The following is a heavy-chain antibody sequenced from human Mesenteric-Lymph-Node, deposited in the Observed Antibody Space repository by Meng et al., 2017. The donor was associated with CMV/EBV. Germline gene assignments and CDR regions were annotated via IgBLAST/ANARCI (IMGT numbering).Heavy chain of an antibody. CDR2: INHSGNT. Sequence: SETLSLTCAVYGGSFSGFYWSWIRQPPGKGLEWIGEINHSGNTNYNPSLKGRVTISIDTSKNQFSLNLSSVTAADTAVYYCARDYCSSTSCYTRGNWFDPWGQGTLVTVSS. J-gene: IGHJ5*02. V-gene: IGHV4-34*01. CDR1: GGSFSGFY. CDR3: ARDYCSSTSCYTRGNWFDP. D-gene: IGHD2-2*02.